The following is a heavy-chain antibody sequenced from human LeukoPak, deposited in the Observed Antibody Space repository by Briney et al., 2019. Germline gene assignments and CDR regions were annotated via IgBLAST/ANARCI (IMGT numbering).Heavy chain of an antibody. D-gene: IGHD3-3*02. CDR2: IWSNGINT. CDR1: GFTFSTYV. CDR3: VKERGPFNGFDI. V-gene: IGHV3-33*06. J-gene: IGHJ3*02. Sequence: GGSLRLSCAPSGFTFSTYVMHWVPQAPGKGLEWVAVIWSNGINTYYADSVKGRFTFSRDNTKSTLSLQMSSLRAEDTAVYYCVKERGPFNGFDIWGLGTMVTVSS.